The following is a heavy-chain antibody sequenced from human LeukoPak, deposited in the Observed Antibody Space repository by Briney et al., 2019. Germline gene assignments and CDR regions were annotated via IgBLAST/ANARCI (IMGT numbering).Heavy chain of an antibody. V-gene: IGHV4-59*08. J-gene: IGHJ4*02. CDR2: THYSGAT. CDR1: SGSISSDY. CDR3: ATLRGSSSAVFEY. Sequence: SVALSLTCTVSSGSISSDYWSWIRQHPGKGLEWMGDTHYSGATKYSPSLTSRVTISLDTSKNQFPLNLRSVTAADTAVYYCATLRGSSSAVFEYWGQGTLVTVSS. D-gene: IGHD2-2*01.